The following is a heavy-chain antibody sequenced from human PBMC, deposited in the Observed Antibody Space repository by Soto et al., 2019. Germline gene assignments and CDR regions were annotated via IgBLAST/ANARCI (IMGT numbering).Heavy chain of an antibody. V-gene: IGHV3-48*01. D-gene: IGHD6-19*01. Sequence: GGSLRLSCAASGFTFSSYSMNWVRQAPGKGLEWVSYISSSSSTIYYADSVKGRFTISRDNAKNSLYLQMNSLRAEDTAVYYCARDPGPWYSSGWSDYWGQGTLVTVSS. J-gene: IGHJ4*02. CDR1: GFTFSSYS. CDR3: ARDPGPWYSSGWSDY. CDR2: ISSSSSTI.